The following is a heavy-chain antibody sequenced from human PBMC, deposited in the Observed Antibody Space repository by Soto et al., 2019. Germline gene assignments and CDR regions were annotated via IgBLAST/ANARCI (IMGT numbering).Heavy chain of an antibody. CDR1: SGSISSGNW. V-gene: IGHV4-4*02. CDR2: IYYTGAT. D-gene: IGHD6-25*01. J-gene: IGHJ4*02. CDR3: ARVFSSGSGWMYYFDF. Sequence: QVQLQESGPGLVESSGTLSLTCEVSSGSISSGNWWSWVRQPPGKGLEWIGEIYYTGATNYNPSLKRRGTMTIDKSKDQFSLNLRSATAADTAVYYCARVFSSGSGWMYYFDFWGQGILVSVSS.